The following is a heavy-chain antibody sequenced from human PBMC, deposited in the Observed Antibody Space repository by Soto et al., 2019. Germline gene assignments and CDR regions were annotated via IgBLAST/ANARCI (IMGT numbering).Heavy chain of an antibody. CDR2: IRHRGTT. V-gene: IGHV4-4*02. CDR3: ARDRDSSDTGGMDV. CDR1: GGSISSRNW. Sequence: QVELQESGPGLVKPLGTLSLTCAVSGGSISSRNWWSWVRQAPGKGLEWIGEIRHRGTTNYNPSLKSRVTISVEKSKNQFALNLSSVTAADTAVYYCARDRDSSDTGGMDVWGQGTTVTVSS. J-gene: IGHJ6*02. D-gene: IGHD3-22*01.